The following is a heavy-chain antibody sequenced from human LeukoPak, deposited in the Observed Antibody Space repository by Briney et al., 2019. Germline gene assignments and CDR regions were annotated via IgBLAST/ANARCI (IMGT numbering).Heavy chain of an antibody. CDR1: GYTFTSYY. CDR2: INPSGGST. CDR3: ARERPTIAARSSNWFDP. J-gene: IGHJ5*02. Sequence: ASVKVSCKASGYTFTSYYMHWVRQAPGQGLEWMGIINPSGGSTGYAQKFQGTVTMTRDTSTSTVYMELSSLRSEDTAVYYCARERPTIAARSSNWFDPWGQGTLVTVSS. V-gene: IGHV1-46*01. D-gene: IGHD6-6*01.